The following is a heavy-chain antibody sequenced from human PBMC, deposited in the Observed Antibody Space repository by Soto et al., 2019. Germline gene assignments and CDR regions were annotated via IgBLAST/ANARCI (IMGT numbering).Heavy chain of an antibody. V-gene: IGHV4-30-2*01. CDR2: IYRSGTT. J-gene: IGHJ5*02. Sequence: SETLSLTCAVSGGSITSSGYSWNWIRQTPGKGLEWIGYIYRSGTTYYNPSLKSRVTISVDKSKNQFSLTLSSVTAADTAVYYCARGAIAIFGVIPNWLDPWGQGTLVTVSS. CDR1: GGSITSSGYS. D-gene: IGHD3-3*01. CDR3: ARGAIAIFGVIPNWLDP.